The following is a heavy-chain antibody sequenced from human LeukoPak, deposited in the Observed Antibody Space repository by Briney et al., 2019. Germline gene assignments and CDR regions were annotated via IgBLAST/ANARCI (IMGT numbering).Heavy chain of an antibody. Sequence: GGSLRLSCVASGFTFSNYWMHWVRQPPGKGLVWVSRIYVDGRTTNYADSVKGRFTISRDNAKNTVYLEMNSLSVEDTATYYCIRDFRSADLWGQGALVTVTS. CDR3: IRDFRSADL. V-gene: IGHV3-74*01. CDR2: IYVDGRTT. J-gene: IGHJ5*02. CDR1: GFTFSNYW.